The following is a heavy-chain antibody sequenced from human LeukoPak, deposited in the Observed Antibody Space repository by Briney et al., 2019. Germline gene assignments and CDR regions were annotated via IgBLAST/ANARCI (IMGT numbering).Heavy chain of an antibody. CDR2: INHSGST. Sequence: GSLRLSCEVSGFTFSSSRMNWVRQPPGKGLEWIGEINHSGSTNYNPSLKSRVTISVDTSKNQFSLKLSSVTAADTAVYYCARERRPTYYDFWSGYYIWGQGTLVTVSS. J-gene: IGHJ4*02. V-gene: IGHV4-34*01. CDR3: ARERRPTYYDFWSGYYI. CDR1: GFTFSSSR. D-gene: IGHD3-3*01.